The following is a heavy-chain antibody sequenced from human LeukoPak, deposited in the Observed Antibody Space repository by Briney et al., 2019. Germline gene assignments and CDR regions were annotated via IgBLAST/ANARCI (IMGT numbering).Heavy chain of an antibody. D-gene: IGHD4-17*01. Sequence: ASVKVSCKASGYTFTGYYMHWVRQVPGQGLEWMGWINPNSGGTNYAQKFQGRVTMTRDTSISTAYMELSRLRSDDTAVYYCARDDFGDYVPFDYWGQGTLVTVSS. CDR1: GYTFTGYY. CDR2: INPNSGGT. CDR3: ARDDFGDYVPFDY. V-gene: IGHV1-2*02. J-gene: IGHJ4*02.